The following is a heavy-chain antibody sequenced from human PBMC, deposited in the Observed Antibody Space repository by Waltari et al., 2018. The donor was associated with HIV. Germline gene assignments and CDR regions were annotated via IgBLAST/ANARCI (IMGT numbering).Heavy chain of an antibody. D-gene: IGHD2-15*01. V-gene: IGHV1-46*03. CDR1: GYTFIDNY. Sequence: QVQLVQSGAEVKKPGTSVKVSCKASGYTFIDNYIHWVRQAPGQGLEWMGVFNPGSGNTNYAQKFQGRLTMTRDTSTSTVYMELSSLRSEDTAIYYCARQWWSEGAFDIWGQGTTVTVSS. J-gene: IGHJ3*02. CDR2: FNPGSGNT. CDR3: ARQWWSEGAFDI.